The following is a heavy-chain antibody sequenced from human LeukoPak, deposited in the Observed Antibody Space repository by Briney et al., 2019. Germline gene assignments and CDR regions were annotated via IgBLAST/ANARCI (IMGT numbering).Heavy chain of an antibody. CDR1: GFTFTDSY. CDR3: ARGAGPLFDP. Sequence: GGSLRLSCAASGFTFTDSYMSWMRQAPGKGLEWISYIGDSGSPIYYADSVKGRFTISRDNAKNSLYLQMNNLRAEDTAMYYCARGAGPLFDPWGQGTLVTVSS. CDR2: IGDSGSPI. V-gene: IGHV3-11*01. J-gene: IGHJ5*02.